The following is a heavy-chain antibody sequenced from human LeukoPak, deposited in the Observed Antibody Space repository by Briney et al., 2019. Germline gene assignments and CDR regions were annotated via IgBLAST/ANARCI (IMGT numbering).Heavy chain of an antibody. V-gene: IGHV3-48*01. Sequence: GGSLRLSCAASGFTFSSYSMDWVRQAPGKGLEWVSYISSSSSTIYYADSVKGRFTISRDNAKNSLYLQMNSLRAEDTAVYYCATAGPSSWPEYYFDYWGQGTLVTVSS. D-gene: IGHD6-13*01. CDR1: GFTFSSYS. CDR3: ATAGPSSWPEYYFDY. CDR2: ISSSSSTI. J-gene: IGHJ4*02.